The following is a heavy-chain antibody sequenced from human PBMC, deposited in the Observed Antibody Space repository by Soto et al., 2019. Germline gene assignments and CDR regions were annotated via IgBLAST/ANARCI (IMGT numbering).Heavy chain of an antibody. J-gene: IGHJ5*02. CDR3: ARVVGALGHWFDP. D-gene: IGHD1-26*01. Sequence: QVQLVQSGAEVKKPGASVKVSCKASGYTFTSYGISWVRQAPGQGLEWMGRISAYNGNTNYAQKLQGRVTMTTDTSTSTAYRELRSLRSDDTAVYYCARVVGALGHWFDPWGQGNLVTVSS. CDR1: GYTFTSYG. CDR2: ISAYNGNT. V-gene: IGHV1-18*01.